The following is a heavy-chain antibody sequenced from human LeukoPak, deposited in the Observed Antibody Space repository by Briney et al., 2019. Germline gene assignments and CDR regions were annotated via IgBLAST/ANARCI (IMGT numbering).Heavy chain of an antibody. CDR3: ARRIYSGTVRHLLYSFMDV. V-gene: IGHV4-59*08. CDR2: IYSSGTT. J-gene: IGHJ6*03. D-gene: IGHD2-21*01. Sequence: SETLSLTCTVSGGSISDYYWSWIRQPPGKGLEWIGYIYSSGTTNSNPSLKNRLTVSMDTSKNQVSLKLTSVTAADTAVYYCARRIYSGTVRHLLYSFMDVWGKGTTVIVS. CDR1: GGSISDYY.